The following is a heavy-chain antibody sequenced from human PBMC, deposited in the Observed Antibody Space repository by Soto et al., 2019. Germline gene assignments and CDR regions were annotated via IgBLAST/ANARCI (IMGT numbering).Heavy chain of an antibody. D-gene: IGHD1-26*01. J-gene: IGHJ4*02. V-gene: IGHV4-4*02. Sequence: QVQLQESGPGLVKPSGTLSLTCAVFGGSISNSNWWTWVRQPPGKGLDWIGEIFHSGSTNYNSSLMCRVTISVDKANNQFSLKLSSVTAAATAVYYCAHRPIVGAAIWGQGTLVTVSS. CDR1: GGSISNSNW. CDR2: IFHSGST. CDR3: AHRPIVGAAI.